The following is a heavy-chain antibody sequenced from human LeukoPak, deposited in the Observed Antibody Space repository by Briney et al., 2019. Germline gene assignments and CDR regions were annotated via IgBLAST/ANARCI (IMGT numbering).Heavy chain of an antibody. CDR1: GFTFSSYA. J-gene: IGHJ4*02. Sequence: GGSLRLSCAASGFTFSSYAMHWVRQAPGKGLEWVAVISYDGSNKYYADSVKGRFTISRDNSKNTLYLQMNSLRAEDTAAYYCARDPRSYYSCPFYWGQGTLVTVSS. CDR2: ISYDGSNK. D-gene: IGHD1-26*01. CDR3: ARDPRSYYSCPFY. V-gene: IGHV3-30*04.